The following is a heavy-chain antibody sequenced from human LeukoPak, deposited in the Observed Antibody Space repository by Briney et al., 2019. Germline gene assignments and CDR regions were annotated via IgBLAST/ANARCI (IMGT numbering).Heavy chain of an antibody. CDR1: GFTFSNFW. D-gene: IGHD1-1*01. CDR2: ISGSGGST. CDR3: AKRDWNDFDFDY. J-gene: IGHJ4*02. V-gene: IGHV3-23*01. Sequence: GGSLTLSCVASGFTFSNFWMSWVRQAPGKGLEWVSAISGSGGSTYYADSVKGRFTISRDNSKNTLYLQMNSLRAEDTAVYYCAKRDWNDFDFDYWGQGTLVTVSS.